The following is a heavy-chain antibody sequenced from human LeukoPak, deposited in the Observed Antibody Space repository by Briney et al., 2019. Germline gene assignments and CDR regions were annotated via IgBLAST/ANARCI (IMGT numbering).Heavy chain of an antibody. CDR3: ARECSSTTCSTVGFDY. V-gene: IGHV4-34*01. Sequence: SETLSLTCAVYGGSFSGYYWSWIRQPPGKGLEWIGEINHSGSTNYNPSLQSRVTISVDTSKNQFSLKLSSVTAADTAVYYCARECSSTTCSTVGFDYWGQGTLVTVSS. CDR1: GGSFSGYY. D-gene: IGHD2-2*02. CDR2: INHSGST. J-gene: IGHJ4*02.